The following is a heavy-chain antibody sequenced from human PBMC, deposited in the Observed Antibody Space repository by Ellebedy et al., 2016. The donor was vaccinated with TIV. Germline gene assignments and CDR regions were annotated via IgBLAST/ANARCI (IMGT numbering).Heavy chain of an antibody. V-gene: IGHV4-34*01. Sequence: MPSETLSLTCAVYGGSFSDHYWTWIRQSPGKGLEWIGQINHSGSTNYNPSLQSGVTISVDTSTNQFSLKLRSVTAADTGVYYSARVVGGTPRGVYSNSWLDSRYYYNVMDVWGQGTTVTVSS. D-gene: IGHD6-13*01. CDR2: INHSGST. CDR1: GGSFSDHY. CDR3: ARVVGGTPRGVYSNSWLDSRYYYNVMDV. J-gene: IGHJ6*02.